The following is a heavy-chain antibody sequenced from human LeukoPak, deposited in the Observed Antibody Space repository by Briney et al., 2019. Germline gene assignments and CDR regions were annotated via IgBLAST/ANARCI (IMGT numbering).Heavy chain of an antibody. Sequence: PSETLSLTCAVYGGSFSGYYWSWIRQPPGKGLEWIGEINHSGSTNYNPSLKSRVTISVDTSKNQFSLKLSSVTAADTAVYYCAREFILTRSFGYYYYGMDVWAKGPRSPSP. V-gene: IGHV4-34*01. J-gene: IGHJ6*02. CDR1: GGSFSGYY. CDR3: AREFILTRSFGYYYYGMDV. CDR2: INHSGST. D-gene: IGHD3-9*01.